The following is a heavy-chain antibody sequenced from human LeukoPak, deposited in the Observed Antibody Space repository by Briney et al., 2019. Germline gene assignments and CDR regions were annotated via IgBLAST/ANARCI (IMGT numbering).Heavy chain of an antibody. CDR2: IYTSGST. V-gene: IGHV4-4*07. D-gene: IGHD6-13*01. Sequence: SETLSLTCTVSGGSIRSYYWIWIRQPAGKGLEWIGRIYTSGSTNYNPSLKSRVTMSVDTSKNQFSLKLSSVTAADTAVYYCRAAVGISAEYFQHWGQGTLVTVSS. CDR3: RAAVGISAEYFQH. CDR1: GGSIRSYY. J-gene: IGHJ1*01.